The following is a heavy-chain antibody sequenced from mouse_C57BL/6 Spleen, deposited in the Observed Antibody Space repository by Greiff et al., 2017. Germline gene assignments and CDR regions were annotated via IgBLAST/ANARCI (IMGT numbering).Heavy chain of an antibody. D-gene: IGHD1-1*01. CDR3: ARSPFITTVVADY. V-gene: IGHV1-72*01. CDR1: GYTFTSYW. Sequence: VQLQQPGAELVQPGASVKLSCKASGYTFTSYWMHWVKQRPGRGLEWIGRIDPNSGGTKYNEKFKSKATLTVDKPSSTAYMQLSSLTSEDSAVYYCARSPFITTVVADYWGQGTTLTVSS. CDR2: IDPNSGGT. J-gene: IGHJ2*01.